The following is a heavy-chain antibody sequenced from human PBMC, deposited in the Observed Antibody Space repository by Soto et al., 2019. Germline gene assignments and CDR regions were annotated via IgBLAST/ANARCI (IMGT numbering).Heavy chain of an antibody. Sequence: PGESLKISCQGSGYSFASYWIGWVRQMPGKDLEWMRIIYPGDSDTRYSPSFQGQVPISADKSLRTAYLQWTRLKASGTALYYCARTRSFTLGFYYDGMDVWGQGTTVTVSS. CDR2: IYPGDSDT. V-gene: IGHV5-51*01. CDR3: ARTRSFTLGFYYDGMDV. D-gene: IGHD6-6*01. J-gene: IGHJ6*02. CDR1: GYSFASYW.